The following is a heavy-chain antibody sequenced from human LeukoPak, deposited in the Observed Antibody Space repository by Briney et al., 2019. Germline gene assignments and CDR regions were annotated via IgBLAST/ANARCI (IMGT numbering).Heavy chain of an antibody. J-gene: IGHJ5*02. CDR1: GGSISSYY. V-gene: IGHV4-59*01. Sequence: SETLSLTCTVSGGSISSYYWSWIRQPPGKGLEWIGYIYYSGSTNYNPSLKSRVTISVDTYKNQFSLKLSSVTAADAAVYYCARVSLEGRGARNYDSWFDPWGEGTLVSVPS. D-gene: IGHD3-22*01. CDR3: ARVSLEGRGARNYDSWFDP. CDR2: IYYSGST.